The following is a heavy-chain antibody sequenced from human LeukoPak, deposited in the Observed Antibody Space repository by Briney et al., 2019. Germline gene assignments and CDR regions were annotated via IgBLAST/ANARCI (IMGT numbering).Heavy chain of an antibody. D-gene: IGHD2-15*01. CDR3: ARAECTGGSCYSGWVDWFDP. J-gene: IGHJ5*02. CDR2: INHSGST. CDR1: GGSFSGYY. Sequence: SETLSLTCAVYGGSFSGYYWSWIRQPPGKVLEWIGEINHSGSTNYKPSLKSRVTTSVDRSKNQFSLNLSSVTAADTAVYFCARAECTGGSCYSGWVDWFDPWGQGTLVTVSS. V-gene: IGHV4-34*01.